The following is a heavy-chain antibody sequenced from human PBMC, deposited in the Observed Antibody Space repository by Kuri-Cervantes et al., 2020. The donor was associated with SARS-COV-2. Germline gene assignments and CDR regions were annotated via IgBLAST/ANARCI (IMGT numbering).Heavy chain of an antibody. V-gene: IGHV3-30*02. CDR1: GFTFSSYG. CDR2: IRYDGSNK. Sequence: GGSLRLSCAASGFTFSSYGMHWVRQAPGKGLEWVAFIRYDGSNKYYADSVEGRFTISRDNSKNTLYLQMNSLRAEDTAVYYCAKVVSYRYYYYMDVWGKGTTVTVSS. CDR3: AKVVSYRYYYYMDV. J-gene: IGHJ6*03. D-gene: IGHD1-26*01.